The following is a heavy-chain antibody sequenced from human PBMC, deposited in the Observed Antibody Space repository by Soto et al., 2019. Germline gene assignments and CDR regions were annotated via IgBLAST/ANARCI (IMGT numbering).Heavy chain of an antibody. D-gene: IGHD3-22*01. Sequence: ASVKVSCKASGGTFSSYAISWVRQAPGQGLEWMGGIIPIFGTANYAQKFQGRVTITADESTSTAYMELSSLRSEDTAVYYCARGDYYDSSGYYGFDYWGQGTLVTVSS. V-gene: IGHV1-69*13. CDR2: IIPIFGTA. CDR1: GGTFSSYA. CDR3: ARGDYYDSSGYYGFDY. J-gene: IGHJ4*02.